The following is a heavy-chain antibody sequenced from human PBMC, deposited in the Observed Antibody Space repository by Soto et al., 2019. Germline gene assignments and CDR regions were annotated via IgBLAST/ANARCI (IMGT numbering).Heavy chain of an antibody. CDR3: ARDRLGYCKRTSCYYGMDV. D-gene: IGHD2-15*01. J-gene: IGHJ6*02. V-gene: IGHV4-30-4*01. CDR1: GDSISSGYYY. CDR2: IYYSGST. Sequence: SLSLTCTVSGDSISSGYYYWTWIRQPPGKGLEWIGSIYYSGSTYYAPSLKSRVAISVDTSKNRFSLKLSSVTAADAAVYYCARDRLGYCKRTSCYYGMDVWGQGTTVTVSS.